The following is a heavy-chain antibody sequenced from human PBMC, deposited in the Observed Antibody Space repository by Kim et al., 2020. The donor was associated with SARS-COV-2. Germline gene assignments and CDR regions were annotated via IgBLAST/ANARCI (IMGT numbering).Heavy chain of an antibody. J-gene: IGHJ4*02. CDR1: GGSISSYY. V-gene: IGHV4-59*13. D-gene: IGHD6-19*01. Sequence: SETLSLTCTVSGGSISSYYWSWIRQPPGKGLEWIGYIYYSGSTNYNPSLKSRVTISVDTSKNQFSLKLSSVTAADTAVYYCARSNWLRGWYQYWGQGTLVTVSS. CDR3: ARSNWLRGWYQY. CDR2: IYYSGST.